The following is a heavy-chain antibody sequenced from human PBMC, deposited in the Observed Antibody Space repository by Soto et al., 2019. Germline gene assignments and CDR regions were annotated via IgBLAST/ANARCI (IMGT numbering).Heavy chain of an antibody. CDR3: ARDAGVSGGYYFDY. CDR2: ISVYNDNT. CDR1: GYIFTTYG. V-gene: IGHV1-18*01. Sequence: GPEVKKPGASVRVSCKASGYIFTTYGISWVRQAPGQGLEWVAWISVYNDNTNYAQKLQGRVSMTTDTSTSTVYMELRSLRSDDTAVYYGARDAGVSGGYYFDYWGQGTLVTVSS. J-gene: IGHJ4*02. D-gene: IGHD5-12*01.